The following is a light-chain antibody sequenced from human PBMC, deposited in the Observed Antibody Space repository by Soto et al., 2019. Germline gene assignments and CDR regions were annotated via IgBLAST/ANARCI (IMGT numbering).Light chain of an antibody. J-gene: IGKJ1*01. Sequence: DIQMTQSPSTLSASVGDRGTITCRASQSISDWLAWYQQKPGKAPKLLIYKASSLESGVPSRFSGSGSGTEFTLTISSLQPDDFATYYCQLYNSYSPWMFGQGTKVEIK. CDR1: QSISDW. CDR3: QLYNSYSPWM. CDR2: KAS. V-gene: IGKV1-5*03.